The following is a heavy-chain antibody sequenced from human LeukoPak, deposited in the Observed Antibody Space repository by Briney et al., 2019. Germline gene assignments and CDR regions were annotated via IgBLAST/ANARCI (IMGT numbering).Heavy chain of an antibody. Sequence: SETLSLTCAVSDDSFSSHYWTWIRQPPGKGLEWIGYISYIGSTNYNPSLKSRVTISIDTSKNEFSLKLTSVTAADTAVYYCARDLVTVTKGFDIWGKGTMVTVSS. CDR1: DDSFSSHY. J-gene: IGHJ3*02. D-gene: IGHD4-17*01. V-gene: IGHV4-59*11. CDR2: ISYIGST. CDR3: ARDLVTVTKGFDI.